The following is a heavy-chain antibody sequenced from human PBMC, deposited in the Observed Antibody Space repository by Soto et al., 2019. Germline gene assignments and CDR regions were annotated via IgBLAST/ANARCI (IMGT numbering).Heavy chain of an antibody. CDR2: IYWDDDK. V-gene: IGHV2-5*02. Sequence: QITLKESGPPLVKPTQPLTLTCTFSGFSLSTTGVAVGWFRQPPGKALEWLAPIYWDDDKRDSPSLRSRLTLTKDTSKNQVVLTLTNMHPVDTGTYYCANRLCITTGCYEAFDVWGQGTMVTVSS. D-gene: IGHD3-22*01. CDR1: GFSLSTTGVA. J-gene: IGHJ3*01. CDR3: ANRLCITTGCYEAFDV.